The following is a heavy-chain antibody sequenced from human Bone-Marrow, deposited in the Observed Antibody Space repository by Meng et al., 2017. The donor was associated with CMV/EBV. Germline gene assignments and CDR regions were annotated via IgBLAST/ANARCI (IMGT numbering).Heavy chain of an antibody. CDR1: GDTFSSYT. V-gene: IGHV1-69*02. CDR2: IIPILGIP. Sequence: SVKVSCKASGDTFSSYTITWVRQAPGQGLEWMGRIIPILGIPNYAQKFQDRVTMTWSTSVSTASMELSSLRSEDTAVYYCARGKRSFQIDYWGQGTLVTVSS. J-gene: IGHJ4*02. CDR3: ARGKRSFQIDY. D-gene: IGHD1-1*01.